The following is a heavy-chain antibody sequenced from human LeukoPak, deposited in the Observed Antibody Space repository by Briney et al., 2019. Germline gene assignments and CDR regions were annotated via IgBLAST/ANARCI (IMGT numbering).Heavy chain of an antibody. J-gene: IGHJ3*02. V-gene: IGHV4-59*01. CDR2: IYYSGST. Sequence: KSSETLSLTCAVYYGSFSGYYWSWIRQPPGKGLEWIGYIYYSGSTNYNPSLKSRVTISVDTSKNQFSLKLSSVTAADTAVYYCASSLPDMVRGVMGAFDIWGQGTMVTVSS. D-gene: IGHD3-10*01. CDR3: ASSLPDMVRGVMGAFDI. CDR1: YGSFSGYY.